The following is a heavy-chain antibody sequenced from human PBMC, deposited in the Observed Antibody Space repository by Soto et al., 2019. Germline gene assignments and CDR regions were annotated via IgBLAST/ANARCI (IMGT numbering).Heavy chain of an antibody. CDR3: ARTKDIVVVVAATAPGYYGMDV. CDR1: GYTFTSYD. J-gene: IGHJ6*02. Sequence: EASVKVSCKASGYTFTSYDINWVRQATGQGLEWMGWMNPNSGNTGYAQKFQGRVTMTRNTSISTAYMELGSLRSEDTAVYYCARTKDIVVVVAATAPGYYGMDVWGQGTTVTVSS. D-gene: IGHD2-15*01. CDR2: MNPNSGNT. V-gene: IGHV1-8*01.